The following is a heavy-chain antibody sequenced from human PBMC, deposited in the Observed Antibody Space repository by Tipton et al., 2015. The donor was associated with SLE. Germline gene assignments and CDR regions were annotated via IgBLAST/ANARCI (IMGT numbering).Heavy chain of an antibody. V-gene: IGHV4-59*01. CDR3: ARDQVGVGDFDY. Sequence: TLSLTCSVSGGSISSYFWTWIRQPPGKGLEWIGHIFYTGSTRYNPSLKSRVTISRDPSKNQFSLKLISATAADTAVYYCARDQVGVGDFDYWSQGTLVTVSS. D-gene: IGHD3-16*01. J-gene: IGHJ4*02. CDR1: GGSISSYF. CDR2: IFYTGST.